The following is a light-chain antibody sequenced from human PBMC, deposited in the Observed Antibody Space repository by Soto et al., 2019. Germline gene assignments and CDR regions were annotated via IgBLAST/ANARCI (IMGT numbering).Light chain of an antibody. CDR3: QQYGRSPKT. CDR1: QSVTSSH. V-gene: IGKV3-20*01. CDR2: GAS. Sequence: EIVLTQSPGTLSLSPGERATLSCRASQSVTSSHLAWYQQKPGQAPRLLIYGASSRATGIPDRFNGGGSGTDFTLTITRLEPEDLAVYYCQQYGRSPKTFGQGTKVDIK. J-gene: IGKJ1*01.